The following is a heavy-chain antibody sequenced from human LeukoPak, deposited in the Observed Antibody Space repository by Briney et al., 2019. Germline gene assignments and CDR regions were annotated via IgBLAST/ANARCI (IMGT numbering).Heavy chain of an antibody. CDR3: ASGMVQGIIIPSS. D-gene: IGHD3-10*01. CDR2: INPKSGAT. J-gene: IGHJ5*02. CDR1: GYTFTDYY. V-gene: IGHV1-2*02. Sequence: GSSVKVSCKASGYTFTDYYIHWVRQAPGQGLEWMGWINPKSGATKYAQKFQDRVTMTRDTSITTAYMDLSRLRSDDTAMYYCASGMVQGIIIPSSWGQGTLVTVSS.